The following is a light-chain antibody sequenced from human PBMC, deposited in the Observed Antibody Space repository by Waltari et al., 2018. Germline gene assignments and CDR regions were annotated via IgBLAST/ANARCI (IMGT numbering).Light chain of an antibody. J-gene: IGKJ1*01. CDR1: QSIGSL. CDR3: QNYDEGSPTSA. CDR2: LAS. Sequence: DIHMTQSPSTPSAAIGDRGTITSRASQSIGSLLAWYMQKPGKAPKLLIYLASKLHSGDPSRFSASESGTEFTPSYDSLESDDFATYYCQNYDEGSPTSAFGQGTKVEIK. V-gene: IGKV1-5*03.